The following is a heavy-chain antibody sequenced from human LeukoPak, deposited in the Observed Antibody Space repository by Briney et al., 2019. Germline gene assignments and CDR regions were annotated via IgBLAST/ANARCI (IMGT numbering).Heavy chain of an antibody. V-gene: IGHV1-2*02. CDR1: GYTFTGYY. D-gene: IGHD3-9*01. CDR2: INPNSGGT. J-gene: IGHJ4*02. CDR3: ALGYYDIEDYYFDY. Sequence: ASVKVSCKASGYTFTGYYMHWVRQAPGQGLEWMGWINPNSGGTNYAQKFQGRVTMTRDTSISTAYMELSRLRSDDTAVYCCALGYYDIEDYYFDYWGQGTLVTVSS.